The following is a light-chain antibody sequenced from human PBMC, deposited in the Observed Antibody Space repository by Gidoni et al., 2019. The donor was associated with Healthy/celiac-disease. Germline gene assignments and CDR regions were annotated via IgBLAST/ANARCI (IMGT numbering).Light chain of an antibody. CDR2: GAS. CDR1: QSVSSN. Sequence: EIVITQSPATLSVSPGERATLSCRASQSVSSNLAWYQQKPGQAPRLLIYGASTRATGIPARFSGSGSGTECTLTISSLQSEDFAVYYCQQYNNWPSFGPGTKVDIK. CDR3: QQYNNWPS. J-gene: IGKJ3*01. V-gene: IGKV3-15*01.